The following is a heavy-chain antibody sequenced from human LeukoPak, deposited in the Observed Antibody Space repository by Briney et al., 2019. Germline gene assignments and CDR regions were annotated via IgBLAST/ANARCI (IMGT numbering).Heavy chain of an antibody. CDR2: FSSGGSA. V-gene: IGHV4-39*07. J-gene: IGHJ4*02. Sequence: ASETLSLTCIVPGGSISSSSYYWAWIRQSPGKGLEWIGTFSSGGSAYYNPSLTSRVSISKDTSDNQFSLRLYSVTAADTAVYYCARKHTGTMYYGWGQGTQVTSCS. D-gene: IGHD1-7*01. CDR1: GGSISSSSYY. CDR3: ARKHTGTMYYG.